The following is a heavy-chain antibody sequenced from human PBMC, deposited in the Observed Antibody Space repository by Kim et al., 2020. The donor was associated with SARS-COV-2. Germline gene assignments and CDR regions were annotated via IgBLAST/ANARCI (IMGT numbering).Heavy chain of an antibody. D-gene: IGHD3-22*01. CDR3: ARRNYFDSSGYFFP. Sequence: YTPSLKSRVAISVDTSKNQFSLRLSSVTTADTAVYYCARRNYFDSSGYFFPWGQGTLVTVSS. J-gene: IGHJ5*02. V-gene: IGHV4-61*07.